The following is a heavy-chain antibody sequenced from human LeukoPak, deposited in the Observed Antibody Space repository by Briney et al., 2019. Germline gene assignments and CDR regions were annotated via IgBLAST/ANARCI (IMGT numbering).Heavy chain of an antibody. J-gene: IGHJ3*02. CDR1: GFTFSSYA. D-gene: IGHD3-10*01. V-gene: IGHV3-64D*06. CDR2: ISGNGGSV. Sequence: GRSLRLSCSASGFTFSSYAMHWVRLAPGKGLEYLSAISGNGGSVDYADSVKGRFTISRDNSKNTLYLQMSSLGAEDTAVYYCVKSYYGSGSYIGDAFDIWGQGTVVTVSS. CDR3: VKSYYGSGSYIGDAFDI.